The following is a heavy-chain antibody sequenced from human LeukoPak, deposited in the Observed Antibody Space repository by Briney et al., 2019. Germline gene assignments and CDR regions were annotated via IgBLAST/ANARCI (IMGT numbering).Heavy chain of an antibody. Sequence: PGGSLRLFCAASGFTFSNAWMSWVRQAPGKGLEWVGRIKSKTDGGTTDYAAPVKGRFTISRDDSKNTLYLQMNSLKTEDTAVYYCTTGGYSSGWPSYYYYGMDVWGQGTTVTVSS. CDR1: GFTFSNAW. J-gene: IGHJ6*02. CDR3: TTGGYSSGWPSYYYYGMDV. CDR2: IKSKTDGGTT. D-gene: IGHD6-19*01. V-gene: IGHV3-15*01.